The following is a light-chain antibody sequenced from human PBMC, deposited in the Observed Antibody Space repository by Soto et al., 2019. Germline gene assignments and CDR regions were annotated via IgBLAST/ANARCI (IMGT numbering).Light chain of an antibody. V-gene: IGLV2-14*01. CDR2: EVN. CDR3: SAYTTSNTIP. Sequence: QSVLTQPASVSGSPGQSVTISCTGTSSDVGGYDYVSWYQQHPGTAPKLILYEVNNRPSGVSNRFSGSKSGNTASLIIYGIQTEDEANYYCSAYTTSNTIPFGTETKLTVL. J-gene: IGLJ1*01. CDR1: SSDVGGYDY.